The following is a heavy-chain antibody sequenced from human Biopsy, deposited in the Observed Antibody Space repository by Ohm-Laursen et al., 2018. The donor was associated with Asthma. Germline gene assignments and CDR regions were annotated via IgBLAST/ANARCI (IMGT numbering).Heavy chain of an antibody. CDR1: GFTFSNYG. D-gene: IGHD1-14*01. CDR2: ISFDGSNK. CDR3: ARDGPELPTELDY. J-gene: IGHJ4*02. V-gene: IGHV3-30*03. Sequence: SLRLSCAASGFTFSNYGVHWVRQAPGKGLDWVAVISFDGSNKNYTDSVKGRFTISRDNAKNSLYLQMNSLRAEDTAVYYCARDGPELPTELDYWGPGTLVTVSS.